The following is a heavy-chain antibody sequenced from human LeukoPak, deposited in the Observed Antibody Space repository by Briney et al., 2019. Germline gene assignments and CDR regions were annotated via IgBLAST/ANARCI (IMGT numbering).Heavy chain of an antibody. CDR1: GFTFSSYS. D-gene: IGHD6-19*01. Sequence: GGSLTLSCAASGFTFSSYSMNWVRQAPGKGLEWVSSISSSSSYIYYADSVKGRFTISRDNAKNSLYLQMNSLRAEDTAVYYCARDRYSSGWMTFDYWGQGTLVTVSS. CDR2: ISSSSSYI. V-gene: IGHV3-21*01. CDR3: ARDRYSSGWMTFDY. J-gene: IGHJ4*02.